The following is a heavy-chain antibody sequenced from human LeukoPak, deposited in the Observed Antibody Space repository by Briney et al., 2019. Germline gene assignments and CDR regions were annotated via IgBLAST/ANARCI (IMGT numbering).Heavy chain of an antibody. CDR1: GFTFSSYE. J-gene: IGHJ4*02. CDR2: ISSSGSTI. V-gene: IGHV3-48*03. D-gene: IGHD4-11*01. Sequence: GGSLRLSCAASGFTFSSYEMNWVRQAPGKGXXWVSYISSSGSTIYYADSVKGRFTISRDNAKNSLYLQMNSLRAEDTAVYYCARDRYSNFDYWGQGTLVTVSS. CDR3: ARDRYSNFDY.